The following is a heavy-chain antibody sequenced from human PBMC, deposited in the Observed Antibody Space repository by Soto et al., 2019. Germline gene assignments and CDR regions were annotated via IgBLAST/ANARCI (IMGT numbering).Heavy chain of an antibody. J-gene: IGHJ4*02. CDR2: IYYNGNT. CDR3: TRANWYSEY. Sequence: QVQLQESGPGLVKPSETLSLTCTVSGGSISTHYWSWIRQPPGKGLECIGYIYYNGNTNYNPSLKSRVTMSVDTSKNQNSLKLSSVTAADTAVYYCTRANWYSEYWGQGTLVTVSS. D-gene: IGHD7-27*01. V-gene: IGHV4-59*11. CDR1: GGSISTHY.